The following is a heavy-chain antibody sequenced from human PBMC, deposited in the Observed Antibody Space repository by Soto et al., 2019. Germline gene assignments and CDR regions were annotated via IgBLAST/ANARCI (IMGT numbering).Heavy chain of an antibody. V-gene: IGHV4-59*01. CDR3: ARGLEGCTGRSCSLTGFDP. CDR1: GDSITSYY. Sequence: SETLSLTCTVSGDSITSYYWSWIRQPPGRGLEWIGYIYDSGSTNYNPSLKSRVTISVDTSENQFSLRLSSVTAADTAVYYCARGLEGCTGRSCSLTGFDPWGQGTLVTVSS. J-gene: IGHJ5*02. CDR2: IYDSGST. D-gene: IGHD2-15*01.